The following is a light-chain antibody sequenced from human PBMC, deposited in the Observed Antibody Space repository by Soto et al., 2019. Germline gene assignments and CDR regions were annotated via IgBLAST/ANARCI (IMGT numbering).Light chain of an antibody. V-gene: IGKV3-15*01. Sequence: EIVMTQSPATLSVSPCEGATVSFRASQSVGSNLAWYQQKAGQAPSLLIYGASTRATGVPARFSGSGSGTDFTLTISSLEPEDFAVYYCQQRSNWLTFGQGTRLEIK. CDR2: GAS. CDR1: QSVGSN. CDR3: QQRSNWLT. J-gene: IGKJ5*01.